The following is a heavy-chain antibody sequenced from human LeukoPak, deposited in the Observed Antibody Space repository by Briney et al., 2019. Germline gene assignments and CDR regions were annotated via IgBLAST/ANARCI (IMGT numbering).Heavy chain of an antibody. J-gene: IGHJ5*02. D-gene: IGHD3-10*01. Sequence: SETLSLTCTVSGYSISSDYYWGWIRQPPGKGLEWIGTIYHTGSTYYNPSLKSQVSMSVDTSKNQFSLKVTSVSAADTAVYYCARGRRITMVRGVILFWFDPWGQGTLVTVSS. CDR1: GYSISSDYY. V-gene: IGHV4-38-2*02. CDR2: IYHTGST. CDR3: ARGRRITMVRGVILFWFDP.